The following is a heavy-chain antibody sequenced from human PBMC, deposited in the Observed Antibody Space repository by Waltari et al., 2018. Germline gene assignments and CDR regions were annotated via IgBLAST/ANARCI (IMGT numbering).Heavy chain of an antibody. CDR3: ARRWLQSGYFDY. V-gene: IGHV4-39*01. CDR2: IYYSGST. CDR1: GGSIRSSGYY. J-gene: IGHJ4*02. D-gene: IGHD5-12*01. Sequence: QLQLQESGPGLVKPSETLSLTCTVPGGSIRSSGYYWGWIRQPPGKGLEWIGTIYYSGSTYYNPSLKSRVTISVDTSKNQFSLKLSSVTAADTAVYYCARRWLQSGYFDYWGQGTLVTVSS.